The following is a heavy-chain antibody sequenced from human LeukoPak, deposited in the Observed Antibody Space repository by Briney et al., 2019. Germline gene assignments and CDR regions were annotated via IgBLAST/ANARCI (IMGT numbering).Heavy chain of an antibody. CDR3: ARGAYDSSGYYVLY. Sequence: SETLSLTCAVYGGSFSGYYWSWIRQPPGKGLEWIGEINHSGSTYYNPSLKSRVTISVDTSKNQFSLKLSSVTAADTAVYYCARGAYDSSGYYVLYWGQGTLVTVSS. J-gene: IGHJ4*02. V-gene: IGHV4-34*01. D-gene: IGHD3-22*01. CDR1: GGSFSGYY. CDR2: INHSGST.